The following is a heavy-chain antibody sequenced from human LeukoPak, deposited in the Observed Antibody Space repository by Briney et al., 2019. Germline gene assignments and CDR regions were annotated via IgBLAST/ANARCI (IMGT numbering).Heavy chain of an antibody. CDR1: GLTVTNNY. D-gene: IGHD4-17*01. J-gene: IGHJ4*02. V-gene: IGHV3-66*01. CDR2: LYSNGDT. Sequence: GGSLRLSCAASGLTVTNNYWHWVRQPPGKGPEWISLLYSNGDTKYADSVKGRFTFSRDNSKNTLYLQMNGLRAEDTAVYYCTYGDYPLTYWGQGTLVSVSS. CDR3: TYGDYPLTY.